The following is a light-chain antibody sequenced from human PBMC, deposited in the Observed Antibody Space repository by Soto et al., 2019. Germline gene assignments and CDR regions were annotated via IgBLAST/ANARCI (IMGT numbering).Light chain of an antibody. CDR3: QVWDSSRDHRVV. V-gene: IGLV3-21*04. J-gene: IGLJ2*01. CDR2: YDS. CDR1: NIGSKS. Sequence: SYELTQPPSVSVAPGKTARITCGGNNIGSKSVHWYQQKPGQAPVLVIYYDSDRPSGIPERFPGSNSGNTATLTISRVEAGDEADYYCQVWDSSRDHRVVFGGGTPLTVL.